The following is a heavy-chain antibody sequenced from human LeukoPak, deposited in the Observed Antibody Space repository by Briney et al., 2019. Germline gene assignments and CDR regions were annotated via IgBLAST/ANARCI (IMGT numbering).Heavy chain of an antibody. CDR2: IYPGGYDT. CDR1: GYSFTSYW. Sequence: GESLKISWKGSGYSFTSYWIGWVRQMPGKGLEWMGIIYPGGYDTRYSPSFQGQVTISADKSISTAYLQWSSLKASDTAMYYCARRSYYYDSSGYYYWGQGTLVTVSS. D-gene: IGHD3-22*01. J-gene: IGHJ4*02. V-gene: IGHV5-51*01. CDR3: ARRSYYYDSSGYYY.